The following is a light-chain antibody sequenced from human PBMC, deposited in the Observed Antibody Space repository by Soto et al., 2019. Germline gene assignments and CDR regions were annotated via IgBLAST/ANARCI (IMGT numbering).Light chain of an antibody. CDR2: GAS. CDR3: QQYSSSPLFT. J-gene: IGKJ5*01. CDR1: QSVSSSY. V-gene: IGKV3-20*01. Sequence: EIVLTQSPGTLSLSPGERATLSCRASQSVSSSYLAWYQQKPGQAPRLLIYGASSSATGIPDRFSGSGSGTDFTLTISRLEPENFAVYYCQQYSSSPLFTFGQGKRLEIK.